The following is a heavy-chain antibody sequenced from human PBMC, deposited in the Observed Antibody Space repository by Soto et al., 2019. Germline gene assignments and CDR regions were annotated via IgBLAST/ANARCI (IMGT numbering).Heavy chain of an antibody. CDR3: ARDPSGDSSTFYGMDV. CDR1: GFTVSSNY. D-gene: IGHD6-13*01. CDR2: IWYDGSNK. V-gene: IGHV3-33*08. J-gene: IGHJ6*02. Sequence: VQLVETGGGLIQPGGSLRLSCAASGFTVSSNYMSWVRQAPGKGLEWVAVIWYDGSNKYYADSVKGRFTISRDNSKNTLYLQMNSLRAEDTAVYYCARDPSGDSSTFYGMDVWGQGTTVTVSS.